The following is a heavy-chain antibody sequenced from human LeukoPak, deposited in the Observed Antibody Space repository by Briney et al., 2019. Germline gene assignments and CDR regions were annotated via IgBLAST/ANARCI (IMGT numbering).Heavy chain of an antibody. Sequence: PSGTLSLTCAVSGGSISSSNWWSWVRQPPGKGLEWIGEIYHSGSTNYNPSLKSRVTISVDKSKNQFSLKLSSMTAADTAVYYCARPSYSSSWYSAFDIWGQGTMVTVSS. V-gene: IGHV4-4*02. CDR2: IYHSGST. CDR1: GGSISSSNW. D-gene: IGHD6-13*01. J-gene: IGHJ3*02. CDR3: ARPSYSSSWYSAFDI.